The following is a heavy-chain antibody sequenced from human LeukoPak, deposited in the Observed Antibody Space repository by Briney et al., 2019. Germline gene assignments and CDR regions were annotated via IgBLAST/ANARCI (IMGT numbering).Heavy chain of an antibody. CDR2: ISGSGGST. D-gene: IGHD3-3*01. CDR3: ATTLLYYDFWSGSYYFDY. CDR1: GFTFSTYA. V-gene: IGHV3-23*01. Sequence: SGGSLRLSCAASGFTFSTYAMSWVRQAPGKGLEWVSAISGSGGSTYYADSVKGRFTISRDNSKNTLYLQMNSLRAEDTAVYYCATTLLYYDFWSGSYYFDYWGQGTLVTVSS. J-gene: IGHJ4*02.